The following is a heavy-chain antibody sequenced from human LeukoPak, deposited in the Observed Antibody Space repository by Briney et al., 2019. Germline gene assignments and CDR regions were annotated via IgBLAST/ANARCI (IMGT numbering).Heavy chain of an antibody. CDR1: GFPVSSNY. D-gene: IGHD2-15*01. CDR3: ALAPDNDWSDP. Sequence: GGSLRLSCAASGFPVSSNYMNWVRQAPGKGLEWVSVIYSVGNTYYADSVKGRFIISRDNSKNTLYLQMNSLRAEDTAMYYCALAPDNDWSDPGGQGTLVTVSS. V-gene: IGHV3-53*01. J-gene: IGHJ5*02. CDR2: IYSVGNT.